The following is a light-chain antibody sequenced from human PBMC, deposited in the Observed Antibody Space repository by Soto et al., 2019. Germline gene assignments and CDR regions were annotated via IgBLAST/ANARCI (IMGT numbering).Light chain of an antibody. V-gene: IGKV3-20*01. J-gene: IGKJ1*01. CDR3: QQYGRSPTT. CDR2: GAS. Sequence: ENVLTQSPGTLSLSPGERGTPACRSSQSVSSSYLAWYQQKPGQAPRLLIYGASSRATGIPDRFSGSGSGTDFTLTISRLEPEDFAVYYCQQYGRSPTTFGQGTKVDIK. CDR1: QSVSSSY.